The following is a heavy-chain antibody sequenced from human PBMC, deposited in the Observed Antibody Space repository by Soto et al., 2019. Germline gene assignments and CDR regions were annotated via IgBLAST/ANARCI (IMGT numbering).Heavy chain of an antibody. V-gene: IGHV5-51*01. CDR2: IYPGDSDT. CDR3: ARPLYGLDP. CDR1: GYSFTNHW. J-gene: IGHJ5*02. D-gene: IGHD3-10*01. Sequence: GESLKISCKGSGYSFTNHWIGWVRQMPGEGLEWMGIIYPGDSDTRYSPSFQGRVTITRDTSASTAYMELSSLRSEDTAVYYCARPLYGLDPWGQGTLVTVSS.